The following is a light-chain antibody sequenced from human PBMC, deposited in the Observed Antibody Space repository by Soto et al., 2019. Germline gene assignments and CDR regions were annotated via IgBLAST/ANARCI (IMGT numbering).Light chain of an antibody. CDR3: SSYAGSSTAVV. CDR2: EVT. CDR1: STDASDFKF. V-gene: IGLV2-14*01. Sequence: QSALTQPASVSGSPGQSITMSCTGSSTDASDFKFVSWHQQHPGKAPKLILYEVTNRPSGVSDRFVGSKSGNTASLTISGLQPEDEADYYCSSYAGSSTAVVFGGGTQLTVL. J-gene: IGLJ7*01.